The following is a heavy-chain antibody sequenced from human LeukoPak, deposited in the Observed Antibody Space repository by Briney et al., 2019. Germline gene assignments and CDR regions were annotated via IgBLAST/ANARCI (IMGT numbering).Heavy chain of an antibody. CDR3: ARDPTVDAFYI. J-gene: IGHJ3*02. Sequence: SETLSLTCAASGGTFSGYYWRWIRQPPGKGLEWIGEITHSGSTNYYPSLKSRMPISLHTSNSQLSLKLSSVTAADTAVYYCARDPTVDAFYIWGQRTMVTVSS. D-gene: IGHD4-17*01. V-gene: IGHV4-34*01. CDR1: GGTFSGYY. CDR2: ITHSGST.